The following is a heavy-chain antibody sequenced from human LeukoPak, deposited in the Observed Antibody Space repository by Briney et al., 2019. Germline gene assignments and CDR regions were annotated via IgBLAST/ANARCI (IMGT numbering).Heavy chain of an antibody. CDR3: ARGARYYDSSGIGGY. CDR1: GFTFSNYS. Sequence: GGSLRLSCAASGFTFSNYSMNWVRQAPGKGLEWVSSISSSSSYIYYADSVKGRFTISRDNAKNSLYLQMNSLRAEDTAVYYCARGARYYDSSGIGGYWGQGTLVTVSS. V-gene: IGHV3-21*01. D-gene: IGHD3-22*01. CDR2: ISSSSSYI. J-gene: IGHJ4*02.